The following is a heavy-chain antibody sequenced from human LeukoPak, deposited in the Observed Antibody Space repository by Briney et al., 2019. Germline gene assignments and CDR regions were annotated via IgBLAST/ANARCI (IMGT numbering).Heavy chain of an antibody. CDR3: ARVYYYDSSGYSDY. D-gene: IGHD3-22*01. Sequence: PSETLSLTCAVYGGSFSGYYWSWIRQPPGKGLEWIGEINHSGSTNYNPSLKSRVTISVDTSKNQFSLKLSSVIAADTAVYYCARVYYYDSSGYSDYWGQGTLVTVSS. V-gene: IGHV4-34*01. CDR1: GGSFSGYY. J-gene: IGHJ4*02. CDR2: INHSGST.